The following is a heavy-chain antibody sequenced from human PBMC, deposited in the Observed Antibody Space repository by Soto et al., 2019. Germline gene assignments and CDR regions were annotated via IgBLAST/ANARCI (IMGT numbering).Heavy chain of an antibody. CDR3: ARWNMGITMVRGAVPDYYGMHV. Sequence: SETLSLTCAVYGGSFSGYYWSWIRQPPGKGLEWIGEINHSGSTNYNPSLKSRVTISVDTSKNQFSLKLSSVTAADTAVYYCARWNMGITMVRGAVPDYYGMHVWGQGTTVTVSS. CDR1: GGSFSGYY. V-gene: IGHV4-34*01. CDR2: INHSGST. D-gene: IGHD3-10*01. J-gene: IGHJ6*02.